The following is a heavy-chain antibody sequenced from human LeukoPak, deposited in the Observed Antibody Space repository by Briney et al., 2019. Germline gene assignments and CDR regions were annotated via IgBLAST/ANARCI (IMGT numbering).Heavy chain of an antibody. Sequence: GGSLRLSCAASGFTFSSYAMHWVRQAPGRGLEWVAVISYDGSNKYYADSVKGRFTISRDNSKNTLYLQMNSLRAEDTAVYYCASVTGRYQDTFDIWGQGTLVTVSS. CDR2: ISYDGSNK. CDR3: ASVTGRYQDTFDI. V-gene: IGHV3-30*01. D-gene: IGHD1-26*01. CDR1: GFTFSSYA. J-gene: IGHJ3*02.